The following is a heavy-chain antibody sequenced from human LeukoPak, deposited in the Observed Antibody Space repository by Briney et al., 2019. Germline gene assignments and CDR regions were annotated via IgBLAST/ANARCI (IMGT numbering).Heavy chain of an antibody. Sequence: GGSLRLSCAASGFTFSSYAMSWVRQAPGKGLEWVSAISGSGGSTYYADSVKGRFTISRDNSKNTLYLQMNSLRAEDTAVYYCAKDQEWRRYYDSSGYLFDYWGQGTLVTVSS. CDR3: AKDQEWRRYYDSSGYLFDY. J-gene: IGHJ4*02. V-gene: IGHV3-23*01. CDR1: GFTFSSYA. CDR2: ISGSGGST. D-gene: IGHD3-22*01.